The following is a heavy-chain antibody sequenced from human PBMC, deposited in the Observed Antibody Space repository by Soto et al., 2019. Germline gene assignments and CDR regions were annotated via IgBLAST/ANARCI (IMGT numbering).Heavy chain of an antibody. J-gene: IGHJ5*02. CDR3: ARGYLAAAGNWFDP. CDR1: GGSFSGYY. CDR2: INHSGST. D-gene: IGHD6-13*01. V-gene: IGHV4-34*01. Sequence: SETLSLTCAVYGGSFSGYYWSWIRQPPGKGLEWIGEINHSGSTNYNPSLKSRVTISVDTSKNLFSLKLSSVTAADTAVYYCARGYLAAAGNWFDPWGQGTLVTVSS.